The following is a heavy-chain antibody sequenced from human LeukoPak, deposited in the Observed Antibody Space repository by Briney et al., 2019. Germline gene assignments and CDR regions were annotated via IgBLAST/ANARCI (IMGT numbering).Heavy chain of an antibody. CDR2: IYSGSST. CDR3: ARDLGYSRTFGY. V-gene: IGHV3-53*01. J-gene: IGHJ4*02. D-gene: IGHD6-13*01. CDR1: GFTVSSNY. Sequence: PGGSLRLSCAASGFTVSSNYMSWVRQAPGKGLEWVSVIYSGSSTYYADSVKGRFTISRDNSKNTLYLQMNSLRAEDTAVYYCARDLGYSRTFGYWGQGTLVTVSS.